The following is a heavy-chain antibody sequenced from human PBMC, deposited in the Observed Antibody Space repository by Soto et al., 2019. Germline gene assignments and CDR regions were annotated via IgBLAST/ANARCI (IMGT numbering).Heavy chain of an antibody. CDR2: INPNSGGT. CDR1: GYPLTGHY. V-gene: IGHV1-2*02. J-gene: IGHJ5*02. CDR3: ARDDGTTSGVDA. Sequence: QVQLVQSGAEVKHPVASMNVSCKSSGYPLTGHYMHWVRQAPGQGLEWLGWINPNSGGTNYAQNFQGRVTMTRATSISTAYMELSRLTSVDTYVYVCARDDGTTSGVDAWGQGTLVIVSS. D-gene: IGHD1-7*01.